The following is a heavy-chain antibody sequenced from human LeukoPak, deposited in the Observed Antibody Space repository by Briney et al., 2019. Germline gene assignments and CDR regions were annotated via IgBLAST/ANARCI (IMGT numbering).Heavy chain of an antibody. V-gene: IGHV4-4*09. CDR1: GYSISSSYY. CDR2: IYTSGST. CDR3: ARRLVGATRSYYYYYMDV. Sequence: PSETLSLTCTVSGYSISSSYYWSWIRQPPGKGLEWIGYIYTSGSTNYNPSLKSRVTISVDTSKNQFSLKLSSVTAADTAVYYCARRLVGATRSYYYYYMDVWGKGTTVTVSS. J-gene: IGHJ6*03. D-gene: IGHD1-26*01.